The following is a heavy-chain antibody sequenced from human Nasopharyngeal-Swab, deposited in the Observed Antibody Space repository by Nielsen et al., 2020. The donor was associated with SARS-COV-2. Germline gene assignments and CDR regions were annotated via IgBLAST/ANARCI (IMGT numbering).Heavy chain of an antibody. CDR3: AKEYGYSYGYLDY. J-gene: IGHJ4*02. D-gene: IGHD5-18*01. CDR1: GFTFNSYA. V-gene: IGHV3-23*03. Sequence: GESLKISCAASGFTFNSYAMSWVRQAPGKGLEWVSVIYSGGSSTYYADSVKGRFTISRDNSKNTLYLQMNSLRAEDTAVYYCAKEYGYSYGYLDYWGQGTLVTVSS. CDR2: IYSGGSST.